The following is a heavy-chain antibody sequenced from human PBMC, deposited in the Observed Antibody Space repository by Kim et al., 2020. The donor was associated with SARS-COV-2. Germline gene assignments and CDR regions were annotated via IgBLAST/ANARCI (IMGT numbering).Heavy chain of an antibody. CDR2: IYSGGST. J-gene: IGHJ2*01. D-gene: IGHD5-18*01. CDR1: GFIVSSNY. Sequence: GGSLRLSCAASGFIVSSNYMSWVRQAPGKGLEWVSVIYSGGSTYYADSVKGRFTISRDNSKNTLYLQMNSLRAEDTAVYYCARDSRGYSYGYGAYWYFDLWGRGTLVTVSS. CDR3: ARDSRGYSYGYGAYWYFDL. V-gene: IGHV3-66*01.